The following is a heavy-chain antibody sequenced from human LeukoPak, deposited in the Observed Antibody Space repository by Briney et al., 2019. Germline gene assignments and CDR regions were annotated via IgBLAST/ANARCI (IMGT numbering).Heavy chain of an antibody. Sequence: GGSLRLSCAASGFTFSSYWMHWVRQAPGKGLVGVSRINDDGRSTSYADSVKGRFTISRDNAKNTLYLQMNSLRAEDTAVYYCARDLHDSSGYYFDYWGQGTLVTVSS. CDR3: ARDLHDSSGYYFDY. V-gene: IGHV3-74*01. D-gene: IGHD3-22*01. CDR2: INDDGRST. J-gene: IGHJ4*02. CDR1: GFTFSSYW.